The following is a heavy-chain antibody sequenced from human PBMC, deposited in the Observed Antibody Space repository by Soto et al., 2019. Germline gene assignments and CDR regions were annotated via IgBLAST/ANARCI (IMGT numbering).Heavy chain of an antibody. V-gene: IGHV4-59*01. CDR1: GGSISSYY. Sequence: QVQLQESGPGLVKPSETLSLTCTVSGGSISSYYWSWIRQPPGKGLEWIGYIYYSGSTNYNPSLMSRVTISVYTSKNQFSLKLSSVTAADTAVYYCARTVTGDAFDIWGQGTMVTVSS. CDR2: IYYSGST. D-gene: IGHD4-17*01. J-gene: IGHJ3*02. CDR3: ARTVTGDAFDI.